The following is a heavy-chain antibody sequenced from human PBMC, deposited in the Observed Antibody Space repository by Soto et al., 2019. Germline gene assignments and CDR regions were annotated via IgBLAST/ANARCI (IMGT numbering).Heavy chain of an antibody. CDR3: ARDRRGVDCSGGSCYTDYYYYYGMDV. J-gene: IGHJ6*02. D-gene: IGHD2-15*01. Sequence: EVQLVESGGGLVQPGGSLRLSCAASGFTVSSNYMSWVRQAPGKGLEWVSVIYSGGSTYYADSVKGRFTISRHNSKNTLYLQMNSLRAEDTAVYYCARDRRGVDCSGGSCYTDYYYYYGMDVWGQGTTVTVSS. V-gene: IGHV3-53*04. CDR2: IYSGGST. CDR1: GFTVSSNY.